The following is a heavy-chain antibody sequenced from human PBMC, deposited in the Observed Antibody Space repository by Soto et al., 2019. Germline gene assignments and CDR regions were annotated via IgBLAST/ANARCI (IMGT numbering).Heavy chain of an antibody. D-gene: IGHD4-17*01. CDR2: IVVGSGNT. CDR1: GFTFTSSA. V-gene: IGHV1-58*01. CDR3: AAAPTGYWYFDL. J-gene: IGHJ2*01. Sequence: AVKVSCKASGFTFTSSAVQWVRQARGQRLEWIGWIVVGSGNTNYAQKFQERVTVTRDMSTSTAYMELSSLRSEDTAVYYCAAAPTGYWYFDLWGRGTLVTVSS.